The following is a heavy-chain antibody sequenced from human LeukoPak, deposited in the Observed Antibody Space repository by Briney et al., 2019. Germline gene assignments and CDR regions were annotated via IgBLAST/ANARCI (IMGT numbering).Heavy chain of an antibody. CDR1: GFTFSSYS. Sequence: GGSLRLSCAASGFTFSSYSMNWVRQAPGKGLEWASSISSSSSYIYYADSVKGRFTISRDNAKNSLYLQMNSLRAEDTAVYYCARAARLLPWFGGPFDYWGQGTLVTVSS. J-gene: IGHJ4*02. CDR3: ARAARLLPWFGGPFDY. D-gene: IGHD3-10*01. CDR2: ISSSSSYI. V-gene: IGHV3-21*01.